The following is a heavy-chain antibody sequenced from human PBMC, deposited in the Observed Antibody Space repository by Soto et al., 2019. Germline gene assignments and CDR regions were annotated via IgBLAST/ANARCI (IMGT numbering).Heavy chain of an antibody. D-gene: IGHD2-21*02. J-gene: IGHJ4*02. CDR2: VNPSGGHT. Sequence: QVQLVQSGAEVKKPGASVKVSCKASGDTFTDYYIHWVRQAPGQGLEWMGTVNPSGGHTTYAQHFLGSSTXTXXXSXXTLYMALTSLTSEDTAGYYCARGGHVVVVTAALDYWGQGTLVTVSS. V-gene: IGHV1-46*01. CDR1: GDTFTDYY. CDR3: ARGGHVVVVTAALDY.